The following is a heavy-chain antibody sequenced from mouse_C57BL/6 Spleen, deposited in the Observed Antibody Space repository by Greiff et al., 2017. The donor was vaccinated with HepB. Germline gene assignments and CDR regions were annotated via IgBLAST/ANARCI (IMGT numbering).Heavy chain of an antibody. CDR2: INPGSGGT. V-gene: IGHV1-54*01. CDR3: ARSPYGNLEGWFAY. D-gene: IGHD2-1*01. Sequence: QVQLQQSGAELVRPGTSVKVSCKASGYAFTNYLIEWVKQRPGQGLEWIGVINPGSGGTNYNEKFKGKATLTADKSSSTAYMQLSSLTSEDSAVYFSARSPYGNLEGWFAYWGQGTLVTVSA. J-gene: IGHJ3*01. CDR1: GYAFTNYL.